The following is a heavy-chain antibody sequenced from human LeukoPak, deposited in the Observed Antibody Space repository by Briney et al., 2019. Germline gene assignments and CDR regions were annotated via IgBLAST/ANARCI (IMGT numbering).Heavy chain of an antibody. CDR3: ARDQCDYGDFYWYVDL. D-gene: IGHD4-17*01. CDR1: GFTFSSYS. Sequence: GGSLRLSCAASGFTFSSYSMNWFRQAPGKGLEWVAVMSSDGTNEYYADSVKGRFTISRDNSKNTLFLHMNNLRTEDTAVYFCARDQCDYGDFYWYVDLWGRGTLVTVSS. CDR2: MSSDGTNE. J-gene: IGHJ2*01. V-gene: IGHV3-30*03.